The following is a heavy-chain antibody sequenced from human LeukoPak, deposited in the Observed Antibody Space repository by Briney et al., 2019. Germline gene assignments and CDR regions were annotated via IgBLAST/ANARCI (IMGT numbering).Heavy chain of an antibody. Sequence: GGSLRLSCAASGFTFSTYGMHWVRQAPDKGLEWVAGIAYDGNNKFYADSVKGRFTISRDNSKNTLFLQMNSLRAEDTAVYYCAKDENSSGLSHWGQGTLVTVSS. CDR1: GFTFSTYG. CDR2: IAYDGNNK. V-gene: IGHV3-30*18. J-gene: IGHJ4*02. D-gene: IGHD3-22*01. CDR3: AKDENSSGLSH.